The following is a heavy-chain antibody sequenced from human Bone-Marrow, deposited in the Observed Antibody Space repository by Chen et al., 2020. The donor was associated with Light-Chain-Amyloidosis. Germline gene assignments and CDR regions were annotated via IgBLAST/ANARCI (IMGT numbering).Heavy chain of an antibody. J-gene: IGHJ4*02. CDR1: GYTFPNYW. D-gene: IGHD5-12*01. CDR2: SYPDDSDA. V-gene: IGHV5-51*01. Sequence: EVQLEQSGPEVKKPGESLKISCKGSGYTFPNYWIGWVRQMPGKGLEWMGVSYPDDSDARYSPSVEGQVTTSADKSITPAYLQWRSLKAADTAMYYCASRREGYNFDYWGQGTLVTVSS. CDR3: ASRREGYNFDY.